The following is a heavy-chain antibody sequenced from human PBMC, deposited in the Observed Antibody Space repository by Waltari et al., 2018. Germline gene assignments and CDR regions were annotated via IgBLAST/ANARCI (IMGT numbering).Heavy chain of an antibody. V-gene: IGHV4-39*07. Sequence: QLQLQESGPGLVKPSETLSLTCTVPGGSISSSSYYWGWLRQPPGKGLEWIGRIYSSGSTYYNPSLKSRVTISVDTAKNQFSLKLSSVTAADTAVYYCANIGGDYYYYGMDVWGQGTTVTVSS. D-gene: IGHD3-16*01. J-gene: IGHJ6*02. CDR1: GGSISSSSYY. CDR2: IYSSGST. CDR3: ANIGGDYYYYGMDV.